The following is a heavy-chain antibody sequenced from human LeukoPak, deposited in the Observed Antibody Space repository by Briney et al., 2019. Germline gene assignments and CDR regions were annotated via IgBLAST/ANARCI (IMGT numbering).Heavy chain of an antibody. V-gene: IGHV4-59*01. CDR3: ARCHRIAAAGFDP. Sequence: SETLSLTCTVSGGSISSYYWSWLRQPPGKGLEWIGYIYYNGSTNYNPSLKRRVTISSGTSKNQFSLKLSSVAAADTAVYYCARCHRIAAAGFDPWGEGTLVTVSS. D-gene: IGHD6-13*01. J-gene: IGHJ5*02. CDR2: IYYNGST. CDR1: GGSISSYY.